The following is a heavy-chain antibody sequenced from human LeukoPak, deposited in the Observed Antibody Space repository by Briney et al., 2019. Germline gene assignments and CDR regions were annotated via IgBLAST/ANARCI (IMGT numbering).Heavy chain of an antibody. D-gene: IGHD4-17*01. CDR1: GFTFSSYG. Sequence: GGSLRLSCAASGFTFSSYGMHWVRQAPGKGLESVSAIGSDGVSAYYTNSVKGRFTISRDNSKNTLYLQMGSLRDEDMAVYYCARETTGTFDYWGQGTLVTVSS. CDR2: IGSDGVSA. CDR3: ARETTGTFDY. V-gene: IGHV3-64*01. J-gene: IGHJ4*02.